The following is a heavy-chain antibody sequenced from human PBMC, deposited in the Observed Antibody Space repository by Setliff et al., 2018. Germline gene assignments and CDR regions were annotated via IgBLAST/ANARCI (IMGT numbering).Heavy chain of an antibody. J-gene: IGHJ4*02. Sequence: SETLSLTCAVSGGSISSSNWWSWVRQPPGKGLEWIGEIYHSGGTNYNPSLKSRVTMSVDTSKTQFSLKLNSMTTADTAVYYCARGGTYRYFDYWGQGTLVTVSS. CDR3: ARGGTYRYFDY. V-gene: IGHV4-4*02. CDR2: IYHSGGT. CDR1: GGSISSSNW.